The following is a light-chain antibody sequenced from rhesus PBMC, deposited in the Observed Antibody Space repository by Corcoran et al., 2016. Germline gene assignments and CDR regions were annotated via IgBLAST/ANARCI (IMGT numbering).Light chain of an antibody. J-gene: IGKJ4*01. CDR3: QHDCGWPLT. CDR2: GAS. CDR1: QSVSSY. Sequence: EIVMTQSPATLSLSPGERATLSCRASQSVSSYLAWYQQKPGQAPKLLIYGASSRATGIPDRFSGRGSGTEFTRTISSLEPKDVGVYYCQHDCGWPLTFGGGTKVELK. V-gene: IGKV3-42*01.